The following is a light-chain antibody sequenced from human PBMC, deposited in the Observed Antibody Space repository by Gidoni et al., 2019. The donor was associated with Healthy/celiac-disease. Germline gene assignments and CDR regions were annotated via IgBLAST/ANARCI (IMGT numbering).Light chain of an antibody. CDR2: KDS. J-gene: IGLJ2*01. CDR3: QSADSSGTPYVV. V-gene: IGLV3-25*03. Sequence: SYELTQPPSVSVSPGQTSRITCSGDALPKQYAYWYQQKPGQAPVLVIYKDSERPAGIPERFSGSSSGTTGTLTISGVQAEDEADYYCQSADSSGTPYVVFGGGTKLTVL. CDR1: ALPKQY.